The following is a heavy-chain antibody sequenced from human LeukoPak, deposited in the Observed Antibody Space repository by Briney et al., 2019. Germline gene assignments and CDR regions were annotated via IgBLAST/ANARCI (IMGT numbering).Heavy chain of an antibody. CDR2: MNPNSGNT. CDR1: GYTFTSYD. CDR3: ARTAPITGTTY. J-gene: IGHJ4*02. V-gene: IGHV1-8*01. D-gene: IGHD1-7*01. Sequence: ASVKVSCKASGYTFTSYDIHWVRQATGQGLEWMGWMNPNSGNTGYAQKFQGRVTMTRNTSISTAHMELSSLRSEDTAVYYCARTAPITGTTYWGQGTLVTVSS.